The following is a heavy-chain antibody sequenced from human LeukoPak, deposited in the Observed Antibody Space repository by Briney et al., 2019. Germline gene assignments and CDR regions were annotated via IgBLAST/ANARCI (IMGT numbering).Heavy chain of an antibody. CDR3: ARGRYCSADICSGGDAFDI. D-gene: IGHD2-15*01. CDR2: IYTRGST. Sequence: SETLSLTCTVSGGSINNYWSWIRQPAGKGLEWIGRIYTRGSTNYNPSLKSRVTMSVGTSKNQFSLKLSSVTAADTAVYYCARGRYCSADICSGGDAFDIWGQGTMVSVSS. J-gene: IGHJ3*02. V-gene: IGHV4-4*07. CDR1: GGSINNY.